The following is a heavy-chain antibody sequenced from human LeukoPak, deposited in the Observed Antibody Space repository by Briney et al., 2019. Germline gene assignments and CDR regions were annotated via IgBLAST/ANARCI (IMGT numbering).Heavy chain of an antibody. V-gene: IGHV4-39*07. Sequence: SETLSLTCTVSGGSISSSSYYWGWTRQSPGKGPEWIGNVYHTGSSFYTASLKSRVTISIDTSKNQFSLNLMSVTAADTAIYFCAKAGVLPTGDWFSPWGPGILVTVSS. D-gene: IGHD4-17*01. CDR1: GGSISSSSYY. J-gene: IGHJ5*02. CDR2: VYHTGSS. CDR3: AKAGVLPTGDWFSP.